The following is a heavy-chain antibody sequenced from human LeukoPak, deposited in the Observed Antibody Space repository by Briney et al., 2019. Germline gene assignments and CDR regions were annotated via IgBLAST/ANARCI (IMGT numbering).Heavy chain of an antibody. CDR1: GFTFTNYW. CDR3: ARHTLWRFDY. Sequence: GSLRLSCAAYGFTFTNYWLTWVRQAPGKGLEWVANINQDRGTEYYVDSMKGRFTISRDNAKNLVYLQINSLRAEDTAVYFCARHTLWRFDYWGQGALVTVSS. D-gene: IGHD3-3*01. CDR2: INQDRGTE. V-gene: IGHV3-7*01. J-gene: IGHJ4*02.